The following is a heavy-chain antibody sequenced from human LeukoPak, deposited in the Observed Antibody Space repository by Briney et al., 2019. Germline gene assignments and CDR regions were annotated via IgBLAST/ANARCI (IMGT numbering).Heavy chain of an antibody. Sequence: ASVKVSCKASGYTFTSYAMNWVRQAPGQGLEWMGWINTNTGNPTYAQGFTGRFVFSLDTSLSTAYLQISSLKAEDTAVYYCASYYYDSSGYPPDYYYMDVWGKGTTVTVSS. D-gene: IGHD3-22*01. V-gene: IGHV7-4-1*02. CDR3: ASYYYDSSGYPPDYYYMDV. J-gene: IGHJ6*03. CDR2: INTNTGNP. CDR1: GYTFTSYA.